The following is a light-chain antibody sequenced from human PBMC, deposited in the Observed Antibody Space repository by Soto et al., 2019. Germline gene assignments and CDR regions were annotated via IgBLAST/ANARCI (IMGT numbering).Light chain of an antibody. J-gene: IGLJ1*01. CDR2: EVN. CDR3: SSYAGNSTFI. Sequence: QSVLTQPPSASGSPGQSVTISCTGSSGDVGAYKYVAWYQQHPGKAPKLIVYEVNKRPSGVPDRFFGSKSGNTASLTVSGLQTQDEADYYCSSYAGNSTFIFGSGTKLIVL. CDR1: SGDVGAYKY. V-gene: IGLV2-8*01.